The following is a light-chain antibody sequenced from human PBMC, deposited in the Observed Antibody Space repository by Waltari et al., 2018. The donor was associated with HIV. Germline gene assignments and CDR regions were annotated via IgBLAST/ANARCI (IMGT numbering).Light chain of an antibody. CDR3: QQSDDTPYT. Sequence: DIQMTQSPSSLSAPVGDTVTITCRASQSVDVYVNWYQPKPGKAPKLLIFASSSLRSGVPSRFSCSRSGIDCSLTITGLQPEDFATYFCQQSDDTPYTFGQGTKLEIK. J-gene: IGKJ2*01. CDR2: ASS. CDR1: QSVDVY. V-gene: IGKV1-39*01.